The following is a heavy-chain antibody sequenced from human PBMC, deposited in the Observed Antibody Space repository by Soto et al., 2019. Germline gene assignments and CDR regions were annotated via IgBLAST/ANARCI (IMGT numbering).Heavy chain of an antibody. CDR1: GFTFDDYA. CDR3: AKDQLGSVLIGWFDP. D-gene: IGHD3-10*01. CDR2: ISWNSGSI. J-gene: IGHJ5*02. V-gene: IGHV3-9*01. Sequence: EVQLVESGGGLVQPGRSLRLSCAASGFTFDDYAMHWVRQAPGKGLEWVSGISWNSGSIGYADSVKGRFTISRDNAKNSLYLQMNSLRAEDTALYYCAKDQLGSVLIGWFDPWGQGTLVTVSS.